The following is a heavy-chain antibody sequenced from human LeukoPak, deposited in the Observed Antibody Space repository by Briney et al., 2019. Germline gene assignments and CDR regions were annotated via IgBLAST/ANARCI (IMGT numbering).Heavy chain of an antibody. CDR2: ISGSGGNT. CDR1: GFSFATCA. CDR3: AKSPDVSGYNNWFDP. D-gene: IGHD3-3*01. J-gene: IGHJ5*02. Sequence: GGSLRLSCAASGFSFATCAMTWVRQAPGKGLEWVSTISGSGGNTYYTESAKGRFTISRDNSQNTLYLQMSSLRAEDTAFYFCAKSPDVSGYNNWFDPWGHGTLVTVSS. V-gene: IGHV3-23*01.